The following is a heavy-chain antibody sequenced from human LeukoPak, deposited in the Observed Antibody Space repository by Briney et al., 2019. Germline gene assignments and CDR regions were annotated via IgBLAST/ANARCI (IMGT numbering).Heavy chain of an antibody. CDR3: ARALGSGTYYG. V-gene: IGHV3-53*01. CDR1: GFPVASNY. D-gene: IGHD1-26*01. Sequence: PGGSLRHSCAASGFPVASNYMTWVRQAPGKGLEWVACFYSGESTFYADSVKGRFTISRDASKNTVHLQMDRLRADDTAMYYCARALGSGTYYGWGQGTLVTVSS. J-gene: IGHJ4*02. CDR2: FYSGEST.